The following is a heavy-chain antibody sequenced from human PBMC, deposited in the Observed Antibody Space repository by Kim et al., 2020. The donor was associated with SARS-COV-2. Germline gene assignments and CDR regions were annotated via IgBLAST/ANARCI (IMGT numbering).Heavy chain of an antibody. Sequence: SETLSLTCTVSGGSIISDTHYWGWIRQPPGKGLEWIGSITHGGSTYYDPSLKSRVTMSIDTSTNQFFLRLASVTAADTAVYFCPKVDEEFDNWGQGTLVTVSS. CDR1: GGSIISDTHY. J-gene: IGHJ4*02. CDR2: ITHGGST. CDR3: PKVDEEFDN. V-gene: IGHV4-39*07. D-gene: IGHD3-9*01.